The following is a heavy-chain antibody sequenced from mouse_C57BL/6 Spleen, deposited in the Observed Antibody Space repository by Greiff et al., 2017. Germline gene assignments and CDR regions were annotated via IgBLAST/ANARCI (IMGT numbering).Heavy chain of an antibody. Sequence: VQLKQSGAELVKPGASVKLSCTASGFNIKDYYMHWVKQRTEQGLEWIGMIDPEDGETKYAPKFQGKATLTADTSSNTAYLQLSSLTSEDTAVYYCSRGGNFDYGGQGTTLTVSS. CDR2: IDPEDGET. CDR3: SRGGNFDY. V-gene: IGHV14-2*01. CDR1: GFNIKDYY. J-gene: IGHJ2*01.